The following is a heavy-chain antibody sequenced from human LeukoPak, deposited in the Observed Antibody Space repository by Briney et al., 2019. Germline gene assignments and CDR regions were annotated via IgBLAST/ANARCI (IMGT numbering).Heavy chain of an antibody. CDR1: GFTFSPSW. CDR2: IKGDGTYK. V-gene: IGHV3-74*01. J-gene: IGHJ4*02. CDR3: VIDGYAYNVDW. D-gene: IGHD3-9*01. Sequence: GGSLRLSCAASGFTFSPSWMHWVRQGPGKGLEWVSRIKGDGTYKNYADSVRGRFTISRDNAKNTLSLQMNSLRAEDTAVYFCVIDGYAYNVDWRGQGALFTVSS.